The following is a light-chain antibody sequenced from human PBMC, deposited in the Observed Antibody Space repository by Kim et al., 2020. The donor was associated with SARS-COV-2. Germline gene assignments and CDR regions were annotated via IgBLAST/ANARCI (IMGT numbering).Light chain of an antibody. CDR2: GKN. V-gene: IGLV3-19*01. CDR3: NSRDSSTNHLV. Sequence: ALGQTVRITCQGDSLRSYYASWYQQKAGQAPVVVIYGKNNRLSGIPDRFSGSTSGNTASLTITGAQAEDEAVYYCNSRDSSTNHLVFGAGTKVTVL. J-gene: IGLJ2*01. CDR1: SLRSYY.